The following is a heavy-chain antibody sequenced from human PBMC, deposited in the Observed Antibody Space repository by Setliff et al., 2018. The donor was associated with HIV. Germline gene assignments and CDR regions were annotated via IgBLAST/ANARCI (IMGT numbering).Heavy chain of an antibody. CDR2: IIPAFGTA. J-gene: IGHJ4*02. CDR1: GDTLSIHP. Sequence: SVKVSCKTSGDTLSIHPISWVRQAPGRGLDWMGGIIPAFGTANYAQKFQGRVTITTDESTSTAYMELSSLRSDDTAVYYCARGGPGYYDSSGYSDFWGQGTLVTSPQ. V-gene: IGHV1-69*05. CDR3: ARGGPGYYDSSGYSDF. D-gene: IGHD3-22*01.